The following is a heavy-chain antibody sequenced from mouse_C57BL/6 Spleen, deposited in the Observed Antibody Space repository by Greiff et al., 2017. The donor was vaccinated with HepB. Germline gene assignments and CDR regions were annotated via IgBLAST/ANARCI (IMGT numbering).Heavy chain of an antibody. V-gene: IGHV1-54*01. CDR3: ARGGSPVYFDY. CDR2: INPGSGGT. CDR1: GYAFTNYL. J-gene: IGHJ2*01. Sequence: VQLQQSGAELVRPGTSVKVSCKASGYAFTNYLIEWVKQRPGQGLEWIGVINPGSGGTNYNEKFKGKATLTADKSSSTAYMQLSSLTSEDSAVYFCARGGSPVYFDYWGQGTTLTVSS.